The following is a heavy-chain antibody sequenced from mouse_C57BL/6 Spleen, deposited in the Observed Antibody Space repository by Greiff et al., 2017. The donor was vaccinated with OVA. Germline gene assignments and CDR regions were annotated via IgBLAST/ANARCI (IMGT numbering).Heavy chain of an antibody. V-gene: IGHV2-2*01. CDR3: ARESQPGIGYYFDY. Sequence: VKLMESGPGLVQPSQSLSITCTVSGFSLTSYGVHWVRQSPGKGLEWLGVIWSGGSTDYNAAFISRLSISKDNSKSQVFFKMNSLQADDTAIYYCARESQPGIGYYFDYWGQGTTLTVSS. CDR2: IWSGGST. D-gene: IGHD6-1*01. CDR1: GFSLTSYG. J-gene: IGHJ2*01.